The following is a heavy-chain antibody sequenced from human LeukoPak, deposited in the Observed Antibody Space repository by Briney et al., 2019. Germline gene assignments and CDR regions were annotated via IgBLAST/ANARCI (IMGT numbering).Heavy chain of an antibody. Sequence: SETLSLTCTVSGGSISGHYWSWIRQPPGKGLEWIGYMYCSGSTNYNPSLKSRVTMSVDTSKNQFSLKPNSVTAADTAVYYCASLSEYCSAGSCYLGWFDPWGQGTLVTVSS. CDR3: ASLSEYCSAGSCYLGWFDP. CDR1: GGSISGHY. V-gene: IGHV4-59*11. J-gene: IGHJ5*02. D-gene: IGHD2-15*01. CDR2: MYCSGST.